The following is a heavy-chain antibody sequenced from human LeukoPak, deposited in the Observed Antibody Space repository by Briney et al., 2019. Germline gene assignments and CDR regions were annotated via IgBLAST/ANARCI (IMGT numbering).Heavy chain of an antibody. CDR1: GYTFTSYG. J-gene: IGHJ6*03. CDR3: ARVTYYYDSSGYLSRGDYYYYMDV. CDR2: ISAYNGNT. D-gene: IGHD3-22*01. Sequence: ASVKVSCKASGYTFTSYGISWVRQAPGQGLEWMGWISAYNGNTNYAQKLQGRVTMTTDTSTSTAYMELRSLRSDDTAVYCCARVTYYYDSSGYLSRGDYYYYMDVWGKGTTVTISS. V-gene: IGHV1-18*01.